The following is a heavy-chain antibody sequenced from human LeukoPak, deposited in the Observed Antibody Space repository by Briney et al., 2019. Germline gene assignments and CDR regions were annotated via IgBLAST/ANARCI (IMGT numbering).Heavy chain of an antibody. D-gene: IGHD4-17*01. CDR3: ARDPYGVEGKNYFDY. CDR2: IYSSGNT. J-gene: IGHJ4*02. V-gene: IGHV4-4*07. CDR1: GGSISSYH. Sequence: SETLSLTCTVSGGSISSYHWSWIRQPAGKGLEWIGRIYSSGNTNYNPSLKSRVTMSVDTSENQFSLKVTSVTAADTAVYYCARDPYGVEGKNYFDYWGQGTLVTVSS.